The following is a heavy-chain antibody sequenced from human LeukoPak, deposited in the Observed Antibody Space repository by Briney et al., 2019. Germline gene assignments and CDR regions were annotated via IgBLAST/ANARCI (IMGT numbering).Heavy chain of an antibody. CDR3: ARSGQRRCSGGTCYPYYFDY. CDR2: INPDGGVT. J-gene: IGHJ4*02. Sequence: TGGSLRLSCAASGFTFSGSWMSWVRQAPGKGLEWVASINPDGGVTSYVGSVKGRFTISRDNAKNSLDLQMNSLRDEDTAVYYCARSGQRRCSGGTCYPYYFDYWGQGTLVTVSS. CDR1: GFTFSGSW. V-gene: IGHV3-7*02. D-gene: IGHD2-15*01.